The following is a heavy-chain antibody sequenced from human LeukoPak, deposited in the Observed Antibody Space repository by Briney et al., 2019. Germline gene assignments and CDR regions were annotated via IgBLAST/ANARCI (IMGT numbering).Heavy chain of an antibody. D-gene: IGHD6-13*01. J-gene: IGHJ4*02. CDR2: ISSSGSTI. Sequence: AGGSLRLSCGASGFTFSNYGMLWVRQAPGKGLEWVSYISSSGSTIYYADSVKGRFTISRDNAKNSLYLQMNSLRAEDTAVYYCARGGEEQQLAGFDYWGQGTLVTVSS. V-gene: IGHV3-48*04. CDR1: GFTFSNYG. CDR3: ARGGEEQQLAGFDY.